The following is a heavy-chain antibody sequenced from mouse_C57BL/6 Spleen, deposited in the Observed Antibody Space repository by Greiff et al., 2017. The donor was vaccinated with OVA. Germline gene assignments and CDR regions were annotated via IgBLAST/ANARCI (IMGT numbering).Heavy chain of an antibody. Sequence: QVQLQQSGAELVRPGASVTLSCKASGYTFTDYEMHWVKQTPVHGLEWIGAIDPDTGGTAYNQKFQGKAILTAAKSSSTAYMELRSLTSEDSAVYYCTRSVDGYEAWCAYWGQGTLVTVSA. D-gene: IGHD2-3*01. J-gene: IGHJ3*01. V-gene: IGHV1-15*01. CDR3: TRSVDGYEAWCAY. CDR2: IDPDTGGT. CDR1: GYTFTDYE.